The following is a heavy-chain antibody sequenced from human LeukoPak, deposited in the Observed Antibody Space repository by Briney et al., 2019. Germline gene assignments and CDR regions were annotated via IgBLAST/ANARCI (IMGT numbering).Heavy chain of an antibody. CDR1: GFTFSSYA. CDR2: ITASGVST. D-gene: IGHD3-10*01. Sequence: GGSLRLSCAASGFTFSSYAMSWVRQAPGKGLEWVSSITASGVSTHYADSVKGRFTISRDNSKNTLFLRMNSLRAEDTAVYYCAKARAKTYYFGSGSYRNEDRSFDYWGQGTLVTVSS. V-gene: IGHV3-23*01. CDR3: AKARAKTYYFGSGSYRNEDRSFDY. J-gene: IGHJ4*02.